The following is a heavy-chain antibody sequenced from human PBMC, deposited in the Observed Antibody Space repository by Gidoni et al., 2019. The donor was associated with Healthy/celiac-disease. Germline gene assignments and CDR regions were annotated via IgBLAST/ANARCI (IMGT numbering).Heavy chain of an antibody. J-gene: IGHJ4*02. CDR2: ISGSGGST. CDR1: GFTFSSYA. V-gene: IGHV3-23*01. D-gene: IGHD3-22*01. CDR3: AKGVLYYYDSSGYYNY. Sequence: EVQLLESGGGLVQPGGSLRLSCAASGFTFSSYAMSWVRQAPGKGLEWVSAISGSGGSTYYADSVKGRFTISRDNSKNTLYLQMNSLRAEDTAVYYCAKGVLYYYDSSGYYNYWGQGTLVTVSS.